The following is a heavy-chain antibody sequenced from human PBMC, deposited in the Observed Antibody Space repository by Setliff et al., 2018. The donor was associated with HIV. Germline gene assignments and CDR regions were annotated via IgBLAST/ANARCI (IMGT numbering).Heavy chain of an antibody. CDR2: IDDSGMT. CDR1: DASYSGTNHY. V-gene: IGHV4-39*01. CDR3: VRQAFYYASGTYSHFYMDV. D-gene: IGHD3-10*01. J-gene: IGHJ6*03. Sequence: SETLSLTCTLSDASYSGTNHYWGWIRQPPGKGLEWIGSIDDSGMTYHSPSLRSRVTSSVDPSKIQSSLKLSSVAAADTAVYYCVRQAFYYASGTYSHFYMDVWGKGIAVTVSS.